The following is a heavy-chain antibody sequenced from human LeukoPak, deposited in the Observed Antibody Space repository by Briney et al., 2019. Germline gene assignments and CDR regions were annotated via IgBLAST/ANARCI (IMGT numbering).Heavy chain of an antibody. CDR1: GFTFSSYE. V-gene: IGHV3-48*03. Sequence: PGGSLRLSCEASGFTFSSYEMNWVRQAPGRGLEWVSYISSSGGTIYYADSVKGRFTISRDNAKNSLYLQMNSLRAEDTAVYYCARGWSGGYYDSSGYYYYWGQGTLVTVSS. J-gene: IGHJ4*02. CDR3: ARGWSGGYYDSSGYYYY. D-gene: IGHD3-22*01. CDR2: ISSSGGTI.